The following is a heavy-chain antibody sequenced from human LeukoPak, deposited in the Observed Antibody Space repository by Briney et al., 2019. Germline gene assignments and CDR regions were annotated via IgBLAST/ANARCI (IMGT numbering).Heavy chain of an antibody. Sequence: GRSLRLSCAASGFTFDDYAMHWVRQAPGKGLEWVSGISWNSGSIGYADSVKGRFTISRDNAKNSLYLQMNSLRAEDTAVYYCAKGLQFLKFDYWGQGTLVTVSS. J-gene: IGHJ4*02. CDR1: GFTFDDYA. D-gene: IGHD2/OR15-2a*01. CDR3: AKGLQFLKFDY. V-gene: IGHV3-9*01. CDR2: ISWNSGSI.